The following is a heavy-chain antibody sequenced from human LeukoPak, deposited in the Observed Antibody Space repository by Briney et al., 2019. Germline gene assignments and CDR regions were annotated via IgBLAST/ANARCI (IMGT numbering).Heavy chain of an antibody. D-gene: IGHD2-15*01. Sequence: SVKVSCKASGGTFSTFPISWVRQAPGQGLEWMGGIIPPFGTTNYAQKFQGRVTITADESTSTAYMELSSLRSEDMAVYYCARDILDGSADYWGQGTLVTVSS. CDR2: IIPPFGTT. V-gene: IGHV1-69*01. CDR3: ARDILDGSADY. J-gene: IGHJ4*02. CDR1: GGTFSTFP.